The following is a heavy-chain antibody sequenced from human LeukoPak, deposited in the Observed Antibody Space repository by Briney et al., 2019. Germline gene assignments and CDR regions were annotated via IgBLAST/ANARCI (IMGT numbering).Heavy chain of an antibody. J-gene: IGHJ6*03. V-gene: IGHV1-18*01. Sequence: ASVKVSCKASGYTFVSYGINWVRQAPGQGLEWMGWISPYNGNTNFGENFQDRVAMTTDTSTSTVHMELRSLRYDDTAVYYCARDSLPRRYFYYYMDVWGKGTTVTIS. CDR3: ARDSLPRRYFYYYMDV. CDR2: ISPYNGNT. CDR1: GYTFVSYG.